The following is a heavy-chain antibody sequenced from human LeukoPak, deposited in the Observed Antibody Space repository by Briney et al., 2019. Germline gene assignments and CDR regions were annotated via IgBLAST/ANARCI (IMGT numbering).Heavy chain of an antibody. CDR2: INHSGST. V-gene: IGHV4-34*01. D-gene: IGHD3-10*01. CDR1: GASFSGYY. Sequence: PSETLSLTCAVYGASFSGYYWSWIRQPPGKGLEWIGEINHSGSTNYNPSLKSRVTISVDTSKNQFSLKLSSVTAADTAVYYCARHGPITMVRNNFDYWGQGTLVTVSS. J-gene: IGHJ4*02. CDR3: ARHGPITMVRNNFDY.